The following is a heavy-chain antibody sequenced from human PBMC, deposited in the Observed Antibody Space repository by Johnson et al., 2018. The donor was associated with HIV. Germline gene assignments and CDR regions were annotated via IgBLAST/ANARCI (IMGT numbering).Heavy chain of an antibody. J-gene: IGHJ3*02. CDR1: GFTFSSYG. CDR3: AREGRRDAFDI. CDR2: ISYDGSSK. V-gene: IGHV3-30*19. Sequence: QVQLVESRGVLVQPGGSLRLSCAASGFTFSSYGMHWVRQAPGKGLEWVAVISYDGSSKYYADSVKGRFTISRDNSKNTLYLQMNSLRAEDTAVYYCAREGRRDAFDIWGQGTMVTVSS.